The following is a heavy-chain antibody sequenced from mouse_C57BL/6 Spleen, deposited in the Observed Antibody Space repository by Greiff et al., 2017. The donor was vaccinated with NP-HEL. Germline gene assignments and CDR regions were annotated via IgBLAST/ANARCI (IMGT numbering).Heavy chain of an antibody. J-gene: IGHJ4*01. CDR3: ARDMYSNYGYAMEY. V-gene: IGHV7-3*01. Sequence: DVMLVESGGGLVQPGGSLSLSCAASGFTFTDYYMSWVRQPPGKALEWLGFIRNKANGYTTEYSASVKGRFTISRDNSQSILYLQINALRAEESATHYSARDMYSNYGYAMEYWGEGTSETASS. CDR1: GFTFTDYY. D-gene: IGHD2-5*01. CDR2: IRNKANGYTT.